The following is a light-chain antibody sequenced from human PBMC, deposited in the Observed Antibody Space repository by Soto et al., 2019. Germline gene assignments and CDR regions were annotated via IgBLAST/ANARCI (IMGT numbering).Light chain of an antibody. CDR1: SSNIGAGYD. Sequence: QPVLTQPPSVSGAPGQRVTICCTGSSSNIGAGYDVHWYQQLPGTAPKLLIYGNSNRPSGVPDRFSGSKSGTSASLAITGLQAEDEADYYCQSYDSSRKVFGGGTKLTVL. V-gene: IGLV1-40*01. CDR2: GNS. CDR3: QSYDSSRKV. J-gene: IGLJ3*02.